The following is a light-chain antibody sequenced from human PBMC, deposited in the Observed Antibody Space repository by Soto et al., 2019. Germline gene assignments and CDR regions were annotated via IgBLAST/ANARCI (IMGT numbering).Light chain of an antibody. CDR2: EVS. V-gene: IGLV2-14*01. Sequence: QSALTQPASVSRSPGQSITVSCTGTSSDIGNYNYVSWYQQHPGKAPKLMIYEVSNRPSGVSNRFSGSKSGNTASLTISGLQAEDEADYYCASYTNSPSYVFGTGTKLTVL. J-gene: IGLJ1*01. CDR1: SSDIGNYNY. CDR3: ASYTNSPSYV.